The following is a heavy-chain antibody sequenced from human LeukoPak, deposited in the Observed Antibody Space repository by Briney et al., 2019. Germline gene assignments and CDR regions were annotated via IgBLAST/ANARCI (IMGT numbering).Heavy chain of an antibody. J-gene: IGHJ4*02. CDR1: GGSFSGYY. CDR2: INHSGST. V-gene: IGHV4-34*01. D-gene: IGHD1-26*01. Sequence: PSETLSLTCAVYGGSFSGYYWSWIRQPPGKGLEWIGEINHSGSTNYNPSLKSRVTISVDTSKNQFSLKLSPVTAADTAVYYCGRDSGSYSDYWGQGTLVTVSS. CDR3: GRDSGSYSDY.